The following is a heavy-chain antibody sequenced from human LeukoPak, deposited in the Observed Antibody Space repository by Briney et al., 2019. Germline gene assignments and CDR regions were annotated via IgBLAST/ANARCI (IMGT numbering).Heavy chain of an antibody. V-gene: IGHV4-34*01. CDR1: GGSFSGYY. Sequence: SETLSLTCAVYGGSFSGYYWSWIRQPPGKGLEWIGEINHSGSTNYNPSLKSRVTISVDTSKNQFSLKLSSVTAADTAVYYCARHYDSSGYPYQHRGQGTLVTVSS. CDR3: ARHYDSSGYPYQH. CDR2: INHSGST. D-gene: IGHD3-22*01. J-gene: IGHJ1*01.